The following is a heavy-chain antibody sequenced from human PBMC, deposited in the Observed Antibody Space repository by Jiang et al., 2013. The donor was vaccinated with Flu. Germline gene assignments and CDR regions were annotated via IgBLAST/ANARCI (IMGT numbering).Heavy chain of an antibody. D-gene: IGHD3-10*01. J-gene: IGHJ3*02. CDR2: IYSGGST. CDR3: ARVLI. V-gene: IGHV3-66*01. Sequence: VIYSGGSTYYADSVKGRFTISRDNSKNTLYLQMNSLRAEDTAVYYCARVLIWGQGTMVTVSS.